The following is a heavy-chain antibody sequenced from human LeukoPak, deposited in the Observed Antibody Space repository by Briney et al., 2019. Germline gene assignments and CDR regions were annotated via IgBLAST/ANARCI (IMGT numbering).Heavy chain of an antibody. CDR2: IYYSGST. D-gene: IGHD3-16*02. CDR1: GGSISSSSYY. J-gene: IGHJ4*02. Sequence: SETLSLTCTVSGGSISSSSYYWGWIRQPPGKGLEWIGSIYYSGSTYYNPSLKSRVTMSVDTSKTQFSLKLSSVTAADTAVYYCARRRILTYRFDYWGQGTLVTVSS. V-gene: IGHV4-39*07. CDR3: ARRRILTYRFDY.